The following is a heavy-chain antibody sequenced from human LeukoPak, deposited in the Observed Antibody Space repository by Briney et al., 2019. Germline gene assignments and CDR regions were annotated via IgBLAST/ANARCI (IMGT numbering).Heavy chain of an antibody. CDR1: GGSISSISSNNYH. CDR3: AREMGVVTAHGIDV. CDR2: IYYSGSI. J-gene: IGHJ6*02. Sequence: TSETLSLTCIVSGGSISSISSNNYHWGWIRQPPGKGLEWIGSIYYSGSIYYNPSLKSRVTISVDTSKNQFSLKLSSVTAADTALYYCAREMGVVTAHGIDVWGQGTTVTVSS. D-gene: IGHD4-23*01. V-gene: IGHV4-39*02.